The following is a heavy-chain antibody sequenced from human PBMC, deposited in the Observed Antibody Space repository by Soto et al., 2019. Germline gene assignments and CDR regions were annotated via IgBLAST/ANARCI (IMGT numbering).Heavy chain of an antibody. V-gene: IGHV4-39*01. CDR2: IFYNGNA. D-gene: IGHD3-3*01. CDR3: AGRTSLASVEIFSGGLSGYNWVDP. Sequence: SSETLSLTCSVSNGSICNPIYYLAWIRQPPGKGLEWIGSIFYNGNAYYNPSLKSRVTMSVDTSQNQFSLKLSSVTAADTAVYYCAGRTSLASVEIFSGGLSGYNWVDPWGRGTLVTVSS. CDR1: NGSICNPIYY. J-gene: IGHJ5*01.